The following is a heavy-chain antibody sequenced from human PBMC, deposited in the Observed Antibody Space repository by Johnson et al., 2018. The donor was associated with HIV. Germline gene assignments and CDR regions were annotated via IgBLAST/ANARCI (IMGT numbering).Heavy chain of an antibody. CDR1: GFTFSSYA. Sequence: VQLVESGGGVVQPGRSLRLSCAASGFTFSSYAMHWVRQAPGKGLEWVSGISWNSGSIGYADSVKGRFTISRDNAKNSLYLQMNSLRAEDTALYYCARDGGSGWYFAFDIWGQGTMVTVSS. CDR3: ARDGGSGWYFAFDI. V-gene: IGHV3-9*01. D-gene: IGHD6-19*01. J-gene: IGHJ3*02. CDR2: ISWNSGSI.